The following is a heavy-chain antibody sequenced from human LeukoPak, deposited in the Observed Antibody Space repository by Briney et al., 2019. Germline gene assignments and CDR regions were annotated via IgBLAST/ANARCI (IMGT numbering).Heavy chain of an antibody. Sequence: GGSLRLSCAASGFTVSSNYMSWVRQAPGKGLEWVSVIYSGGSTYYADSVKGRFTISRDNSKNTLYLQMNSLRAEDTAVHYCARDDSSTDGSGSYFDLLDSWGQGTLVTVSS. CDR2: IYSGGST. J-gene: IGHJ4*02. CDR3: ARDDSSTDGSGSYFDLLDS. CDR1: GFTVSSNY. D-gene: IGHD3-22*01. V-gene: IGHV3-66*01.